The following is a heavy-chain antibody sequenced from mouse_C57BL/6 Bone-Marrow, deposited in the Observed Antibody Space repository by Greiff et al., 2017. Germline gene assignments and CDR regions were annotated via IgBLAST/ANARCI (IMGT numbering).Heavy chain of an antibody. CDR1: GYTFTSYW. J-gene: IGHJ3*01. V-gene: IGHV1-7*01. D-gene: IGHD2-4*01. Sequence: VKLMESGAELAKPGASVKLSCKASGYTFTSYWMHWVQQRPGQGLEWIGYITPSCGYTKYNQKFKDKATLTADKYSSTAYMQLSSLTYEDSAVYYGARDYPVRGFAYWGQGTLVTVSA. CDR3: ARDYPVRGFAY. CDR2: ITPSCGYT.